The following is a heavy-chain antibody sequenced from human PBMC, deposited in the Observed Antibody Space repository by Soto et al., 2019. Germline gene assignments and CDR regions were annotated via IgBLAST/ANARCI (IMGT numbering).Heavy chain of an antibody. D-gene: IGHD1-1*01. CDR3: AREPATAKPEGVDF. J-gene: IGHJ4*02. Sequence: GASVKVSCKASGYTFSDYYIHCVLQSPVQWLDWMGCINPNSGGTKYAPKFQGGVTMTRDTSITTAYMELSRLRSGDTAVYYCAREPATAKPEGVDFWGQGTLVTVSS. V-gene: IGHV1-2*02. CDR2: INPNSGGT. CDR1: GYTFSDYY.